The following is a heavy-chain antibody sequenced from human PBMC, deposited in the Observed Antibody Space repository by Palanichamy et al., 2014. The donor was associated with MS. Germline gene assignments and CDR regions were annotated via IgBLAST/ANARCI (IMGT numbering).Heavy chain of an antibody. V-gene: IGHV4-30-4*07. CDR3: AGGPGELSLFY. D-gene: IGHD3-16*01. Sequence: QVQLQGSGPGLVKPSQTLSLTCAVSGGSISSGGYSWSWIRQPPGKGLGWIGYIFYSGGIYYNPSLKSRVTISIDTSKNQFSLKLSSVTAADTAVYYCAGGPGELSLFYWGQGTLVTVSS. CDR1: GGSISSGGYS. CDR2: IFYSGGI. J-gene: IGHJ4*02.